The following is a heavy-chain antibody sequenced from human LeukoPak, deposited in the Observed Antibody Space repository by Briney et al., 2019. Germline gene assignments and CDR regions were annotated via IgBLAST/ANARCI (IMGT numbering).Heavy chain of an antibody. V-gene: IGHV4-59*12. CDR1: GGSISSYY. CDR2: IYYSGST. Sequence: SETLSLTCTVSGGSISSYYWSWIRQPPGKGLEWIGSIYYSGSTYYNPSLKSRVTISVDTSKNQFSLKLSSVTAADTAVYYCARGRTTYDFWSGNWFDPWGQGTLVTVSS. J-gene: IGHJ5*02. CDR3: ARGRTTYDFWSGNWFDP. D-gene: IGHD3-3*01.